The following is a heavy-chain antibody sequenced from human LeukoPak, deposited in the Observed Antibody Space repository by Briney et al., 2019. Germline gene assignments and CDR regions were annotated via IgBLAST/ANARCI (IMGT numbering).Heavy chain of an antibody. CDR2: IYPGDSDT. Sequence: GESPQISCKGFGYSFTTNWIGWVRQMPGKGLEWMGIIYPGDSDTRYSPSFQGQVTISADKSVNTAYLQWSSLEASDIAMYYCARRGETSEEYDYWGQGTLVTVSS. V-gene: IGHV5-51*01. CDR1: GYSFTTNW. D-gene: IGHD4-17*01. J-gene: IGHJ4*02. CDR3: ARRGETSEEYDY.